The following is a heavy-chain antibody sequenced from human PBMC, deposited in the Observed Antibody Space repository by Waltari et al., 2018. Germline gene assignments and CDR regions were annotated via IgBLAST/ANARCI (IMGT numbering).Heavy chain of an antibody. J-gene: IGHJ4*02. Sequence: EVQLLESGGGLVQPGGSLRLSCTASGFPFNNYAIWVRQAPGKGLEWVSAISGGGDITKYADSVKGRFTISRDNSQNTLYLQMNSLRAEDTAVYYCARRYCRGGSCYQWFDYWGQGTLVTVSS. CDR3: ARRYCRGGSCYQWFDY. V-gene: IGHV3-23*01. CDR2: ISGGGDIT. D-gene: IGHD2-15*01. CDR1: GFPFNNYA.